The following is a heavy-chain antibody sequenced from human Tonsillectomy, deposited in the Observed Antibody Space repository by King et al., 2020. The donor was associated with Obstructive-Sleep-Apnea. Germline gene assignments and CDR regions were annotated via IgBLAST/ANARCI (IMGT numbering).Heavy chain of an antibody. J-gene: IGHJ3*02. CDR3: ASPGFSKGDDAFDI. CDR1: GCTFSSYA. Sequence: VQLVESGGGLVQPGGSLRLSCAASGCTFSSYAMSWVRQAPGRGLEWGSAIRGSVGSTYYADCVKGRFTISRDNSKNTLYLQMNSLRAEDTAVYYCASPGFSKGDDAFDIWGQGTMVTVSS. CDR2: IRGSVGST. D-gene: IGHD1-26*01. V-gene: IGHV3-23*04.